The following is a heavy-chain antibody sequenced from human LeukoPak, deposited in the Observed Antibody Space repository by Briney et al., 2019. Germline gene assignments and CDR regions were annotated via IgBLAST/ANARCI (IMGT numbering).Heavy chain of an antibody. D-gene: IGHD5-18*01. CDR1: GGTFSSYA. V-gene: IGHV1-2*02. J-gene: IGHJ5*02. Sequence: ASVKVSCKASGGTFSSYAISWVRQGPGQGLEWMGWINPNSGGTNYAQKFQGRVTMTRDTSISTAYMELSRLRSDDTAVYYCARDGNGWDTAMVPSFDPWGQGTLVTVSS. CDR2: INPNSGGT. CDR3: ARDGNGWDTAMVPSFDP.